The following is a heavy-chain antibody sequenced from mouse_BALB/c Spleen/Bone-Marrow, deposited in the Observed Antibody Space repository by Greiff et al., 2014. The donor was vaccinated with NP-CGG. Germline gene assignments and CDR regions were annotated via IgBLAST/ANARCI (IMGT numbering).Heavy chain of an antibody. Sequence: DVKLQESGGGLVQPGGSRKLSCAASGFTFSSFGMHWVRQAPERGLEWVAYISSGSSTIFYADTVKGRSTISRDNPKNTLFLQMTSLRSEDTAMYYCTRGGNWEDFDYWGQGTTLTVSS. D-gene: IGHD4-1*01. CDR3: TRGGNWEDFDY. V-gene: IGHV5-17*02. CDR1: GFTFSSFG. J-gene: IGHJ2*01. CDR2: ISSGSSTI.